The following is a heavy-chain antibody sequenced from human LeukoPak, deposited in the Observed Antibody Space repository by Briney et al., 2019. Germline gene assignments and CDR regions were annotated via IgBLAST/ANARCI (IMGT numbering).Heavy chain of an antibody. D-gene: IGHD3-10*01. V-gene: IGHV3-23*01. Sequence: GGSLRLSCAASGFTSSSYAMSWVRQAPGKGLEWVSAISDSGDNTYYADSVKGRLTISRDNSKNTLYLQMNSLRAEDTAVYYCARPYASGSYYPYWGQGTLVTVSS. CDR2: ISDSGDNT. CDR1: GFTSSSYA. J-gene: IGHJ4*02. CDR3: ARPYASGSYYPY.